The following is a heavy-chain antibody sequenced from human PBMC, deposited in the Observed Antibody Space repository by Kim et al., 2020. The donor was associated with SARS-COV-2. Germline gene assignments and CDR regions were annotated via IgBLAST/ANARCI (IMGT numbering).Heavy chain of an antibody. V-gene: IGHV1-3*01. D-gene: IGHD1-1*01. CDR3: ARDWEAASGTWWFDP. Sequence: QKYQGRVTITRDTSASTAYMELSSLRSEDTAVYYCARDWEAASGTWWFDPWGQGTLVTVSS. J-gene: IGHJ5*02.